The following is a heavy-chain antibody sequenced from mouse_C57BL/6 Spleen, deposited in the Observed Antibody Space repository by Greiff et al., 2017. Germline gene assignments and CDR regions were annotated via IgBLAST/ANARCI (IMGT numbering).Heavy chain of an antibody. V-gene: IGHV14-4*01. CDR1: GFNIKDDY. J-gene: IGHJ3*01. Sequence: VQLKESGAELVRPGASVKLSCTASGFNIKDDYMHWVKQRPEQGLEWIGWIDPENGDTEYASKFQGKATITADTSSNTAYLQLSSLTSEDTAVYYCTTGGDGSFADWGQGTLVTVSA. CDR3: TTGGDGSFAD. D-gene: IGHD2-3*01. CDR2: IDPENGDT.